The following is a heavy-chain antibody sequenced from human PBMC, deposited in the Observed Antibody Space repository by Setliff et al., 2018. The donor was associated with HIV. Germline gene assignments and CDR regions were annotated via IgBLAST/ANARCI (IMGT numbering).Heavy chain of an antibody. J-gene: IGHJ4*02. V-gene: IGHV7-4-1*02. D-gene: IGHD3-22*01. CDR2: INTNTGNP. Sequence: WASVKVSCKASGYTFTRYGMNWVRQAPGQGLEWMGWINTNTGNPTYAQGVTGRIVFSLDTSVSTAYLQISSLEAEDTAVYYCARAGSYYYDGNGYKIFTHFDSWGQGTLVTVSS. CDR3: ARAGSYYYDGNGYKIFTHFDS. CDR1: GYTFTRYG.